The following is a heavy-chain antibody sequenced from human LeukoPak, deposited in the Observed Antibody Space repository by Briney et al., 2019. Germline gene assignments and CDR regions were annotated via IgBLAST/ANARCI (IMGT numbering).Heavy chain of an antibody. CDR1: GGSISSYY. CDR2: IYYSGST. Sequence: SETLSLTCTVSGGSISSYYWSWIRQPPGKGLEWIGYIYYSGSTNYNPSLKSRVTISVDTSKNQFSLKLSSVTAADTAVYYCARSPTPGAFDIWGRGTMVTVSS. CDR3: ARSPTPGAFDI. D-gene: IGHD1-14*01. V-gene: IGHV4-59*01. J-gene: IGHJ3*02.